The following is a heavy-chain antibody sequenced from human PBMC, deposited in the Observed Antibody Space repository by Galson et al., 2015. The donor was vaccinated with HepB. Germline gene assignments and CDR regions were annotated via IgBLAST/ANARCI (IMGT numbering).Heavy chain of an antibody. CDR3: AGPLRFLVPHDY. D-gene: IGHD3-3*01. J-gene: IGHJ4*02. CDR2: ISSSSNTI. CDR1: GLTFSDYS. Sequence: SLRLSCAASGLTFSDYSMNWVRQAPGKGLEWVAYISSSSNTIYYADSVKGRFTISRDNAKKSLYQQMNTLRAEDTAVYYCAGPLRFLVPHDYWGQGTLVTVSS. V-gene: IGHV3-48*04.